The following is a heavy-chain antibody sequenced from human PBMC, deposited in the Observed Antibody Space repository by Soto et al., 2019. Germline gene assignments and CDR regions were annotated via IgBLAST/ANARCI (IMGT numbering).Heavy chain of an antibody. J-gene: IGHJ6*02. CDR3: ARDRLRYNWNDFPYYYSGMDG. V-gene: IGHV3-30-3*01. Sequence: QVQLVESGGGVVQPGRSLRLSCAASGFTFSSYAMHWVRQAPGKGLEWVAVISYDGSNKYYADSVKGRFTISRDNSKITLYLQMNSLRAEDTAVYYCARDRLRYNWNDFPYYYSGMDGWGQGTTVTVSS. CDR1: GFTFSSYA. CDR2: ISYDGSNK. D-gene: IGHD1-1*01.